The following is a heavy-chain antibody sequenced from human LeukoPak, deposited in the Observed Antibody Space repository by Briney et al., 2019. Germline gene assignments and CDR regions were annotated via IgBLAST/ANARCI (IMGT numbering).Heavy chain of an antibody. J-gene: IGHJ4*02. Sequence: SETLSLTCAVYGGSFSGYYWSWIRQPPGKGLEWIGEINHSGSTNYNPSLKSRVTISVDTSKNQFSLKLSSVTAADTAVYYCAGIRKTYYYGSGSYFDYWGQGTLVTVSS. D-gene: IGHD3-10*01. CDR1: GGSFSGYY. CDR2: INHSGST. V-gene: IGHV4-34*01. CDR3: AGIRKTYYYGSGSYFDY.